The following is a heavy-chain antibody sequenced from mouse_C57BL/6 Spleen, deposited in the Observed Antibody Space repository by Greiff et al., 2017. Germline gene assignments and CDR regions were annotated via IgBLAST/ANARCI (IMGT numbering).Heavy chain of an antibody. CDR2: IYPRDGST. CDR1: GYTFTDHT. Sequence: QVQLQQSDAELVKPGASVKISCKVSGYTFTDHTIHWMKQRPEQGLEWIGYIYPRDGSTKYNEKFKGKATLTADKSSSTAYMQLNSLTSADSAVDFCARTPITTVVATGDWYFDVWGTGTTVTVSS. V-gene: IGHV1-78*01. CDR3: ARTPITTVVATGDWYFDV. J-gene: IGHJ1*03. D-gene: IGHD1-1*01.